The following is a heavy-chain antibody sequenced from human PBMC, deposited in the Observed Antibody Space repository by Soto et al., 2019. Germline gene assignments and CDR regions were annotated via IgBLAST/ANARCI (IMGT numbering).Heavy chain of an antibody. D-gene: IGHD3-10*01. CDR2: IRSKANSYAT. Sequence: GGSLRLSCAASGFTFSGSAMHWVRQASGKGLEWVGRIRSKANSYATAYAASVKGRFTISRDDSKNTAYLQMNSLKTEDTAVYYCTRLGGSGRLTNNWGQGTLVTVSS. V-gene: IGHV3-73*01. CDR1: GFTFSGSA. CDR3: TRLGGSGRLTNN. J-gene: IGHJ4*02.